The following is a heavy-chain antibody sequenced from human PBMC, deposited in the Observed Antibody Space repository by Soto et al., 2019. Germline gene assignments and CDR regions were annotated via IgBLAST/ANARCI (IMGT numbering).Heavy chain of an antibody. CDR2: INSDGSST. CDR3: ATSEIWFGELLPDDAFDI. Sequence: GGSLRLSCAASGFTFSSYWMHWVRQAPGKGLVWVSRINSDGSSTSYADSVKGRFTISRDNAKNTLYLQMNSLRAEDTAVYYCATSEIWFGELLPDDAFDIWGQGTMVTVSS. J-gene: IGHJ3*02. D-gene: IGHD3-10*01. CDR1: GFTFSSYW. V-gene: IGHV3-74*01.